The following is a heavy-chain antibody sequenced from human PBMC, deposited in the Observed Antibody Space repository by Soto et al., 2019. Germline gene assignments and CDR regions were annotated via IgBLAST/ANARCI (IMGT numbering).Heavy chain of an antibody. J-gene: IGHJ4*02. CDR2: ISSDGTNR. Sequence: QVQLVESGGGVVQPGGSLRLSCAVSGFTFSNDIMHWVRQAPGKGLEWVALISSDGTNRYYADSVKGRFTTSRDNAKNPMDLQMNSLTVEDTATSYCARDDAKGSDCDLAYWGQGALVTAAS. D-gene: IGHD1-26*01. V-gene: IGHV3-30-3*01. CDR1: GFTFSNDI. CDR3: ARDDAKGSDCDLAY.